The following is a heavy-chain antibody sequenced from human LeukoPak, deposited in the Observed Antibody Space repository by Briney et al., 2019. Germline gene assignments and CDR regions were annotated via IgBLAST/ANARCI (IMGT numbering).Heavy chain of an antibody. J-gene: IGHJ5*02. Sequence: GGSLRLSCAASGYSFSNYWMHWVCQAPGKGLVWVSRINSDGSRTNYADSVKGRFTISRDNAKNTLFLEMNSLGAEDSAVYYCARGLYSFSTFTLDPRGQGTLVTVSS. V-gene: IGHV3-74*01. CDR3: ARGLYSFSTFTLDP. CDR1: GYSFSNYW. CDR2: INSDGSRT. D-gene: IGHD2-2*01.